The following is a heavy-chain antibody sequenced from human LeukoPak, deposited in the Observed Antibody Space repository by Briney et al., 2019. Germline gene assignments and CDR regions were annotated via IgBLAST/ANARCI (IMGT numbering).Heavy chain of an antibody. V-gene: IGHV4-59*12. CDR2: VYRSGQS. J-gene: IGHJ3*02. Sequence: PSETLSLTCSVSGDSTVGYYWSWIRQSPGRAPEWLAYVYRSGQSDYNSSLRGRVTVSLDRSKTQVSLRLRSLTAADTAIYYCASGKYYYDDSASVNRASRTAFHIWAQGTMVLISS. D-gene: IGHD3-22*01. CDR3: ASGKYYYDDSASVNRASRTAFHI. CDR1: GDSTVGYY.